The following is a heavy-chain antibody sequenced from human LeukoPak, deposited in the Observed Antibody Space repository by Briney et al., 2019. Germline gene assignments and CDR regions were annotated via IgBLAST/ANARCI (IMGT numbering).Heavy chain of an antibody. CDR1: GYSISSGYY. J-gene: IGHJ4*02. CDR3: ARDSWGYCSSTRCYGSFDY. V-gene: IGHV4-38-2*02. CDR2: IYHSGST. Sequence: SETLSLTCAVSGYSISSGYYWGWIRPPPGKGLEWIGSIYHSGSTYYNPSLKSRVTISVDTSKNQSSLKLSSVTAADTAVYYCARDSWGYCSSTRCYGSFDYWGQGTLVTVSS. D-gene: IGHD2-2*01.